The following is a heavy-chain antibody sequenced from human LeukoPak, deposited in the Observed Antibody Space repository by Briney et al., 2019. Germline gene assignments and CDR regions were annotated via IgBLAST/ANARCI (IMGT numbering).Heavy chain of an antibody. V-gene: IGHV1-8*01. CDR1: GYTFTSYD. D-gene: IGHD5-18*01. Sequence: ASVTVSCKASGYTFTSYDTNWVRQATGQGLEWMGWMNPNSGNTGYAQKFQGRVTMTRNTSISTAYMELSSLRSEDTAVYYCARAQDGYSYGYFDYWGQGTLVTVSS. CDR3: ARAQDGYSYGYFDY. J-gene: IGHJ4*02. CDR2: MNPNSGNT.